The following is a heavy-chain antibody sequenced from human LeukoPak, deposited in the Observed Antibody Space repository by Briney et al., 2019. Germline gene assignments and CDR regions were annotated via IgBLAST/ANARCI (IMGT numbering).Heavy chain of an antibody. Sequence: GGSLRLSCAASEFTFSSYWMHWVRQAPGKGLVSVSRINTDGTSTSYVDSVKARFTISRDHPKNTLYLQMNRLRAEDTAVYYCRGRIAAAGYAFDIWGQGTMVTVSS. V-gene: IGHV3-74*01. CDR3: RGRIAAAGYAFDI. D-gene: IGHD6-13*01. CDR1: EFTFSSYW. J-gene: IGHJ3*02. CDR2: INTDGTST.